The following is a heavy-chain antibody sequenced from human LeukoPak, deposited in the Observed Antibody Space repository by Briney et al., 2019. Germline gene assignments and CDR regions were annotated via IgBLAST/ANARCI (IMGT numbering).Heavy chain of an antibody. CDR2: LSGSGGSI. CDR3: AKPPYGSGSDYNILSFDY. CDR1: GFTFSSYA. V-gene: IGHV3-23*01. Sequence: GGTLRLSCAASGFTFSSYAMTWVRQAPGKGLEWVSALSGSGGSIDYADSVKGRFFISRDNFKNTLYLQMNSLRAEDTAVYYCAKPPYGSGSDYNILSFDYWGQGTLVTVSS. D-gene: IGHD3-10*01. J-gene: IGHJ4*02.